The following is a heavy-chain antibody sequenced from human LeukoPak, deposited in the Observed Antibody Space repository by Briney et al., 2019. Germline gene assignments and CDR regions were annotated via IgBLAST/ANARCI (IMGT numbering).Heavy chain of an antibody. D-gene: IGHD1-7*01. CDR1: GLTFSSHW. V-gene: IGHV3-74*01. CDR3: ARGSWNWNSGALIDY. Sequence: GGSLRLSCAASGLTFSSHWMHWVRQAPGKGLVWVSRITNDGSSTTYADSVKGRFTISRDNAKNMLYLQVNSLRAEDTAVYYCARGSWNWNSGALIDYWGQGTLVTVSS. CDR2: ITNDGSST. J-gene: IGHJ4*02.